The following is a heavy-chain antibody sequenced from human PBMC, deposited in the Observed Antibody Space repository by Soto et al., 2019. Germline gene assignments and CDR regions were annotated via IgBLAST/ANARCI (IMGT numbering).Heavy chain of an antibody. CDR3: GRGRSGQIVVFY. J-gene: IGHJ4*02. CDR2: IGPESGAT. D-gene: IGHD5-12*01. V-gene: IGHV1-2*02. Sequence: ASVKVSCKASGYTFTGHYIHWVRQAPEQGPEWMGEIGPESGATRYAQKFQGRVTMTRDMSITTVYMELNNLSPDDTAVYYCGRGRSGQIVVFYWGQGXPVTVSS. CDR1: GYTFTGHY.